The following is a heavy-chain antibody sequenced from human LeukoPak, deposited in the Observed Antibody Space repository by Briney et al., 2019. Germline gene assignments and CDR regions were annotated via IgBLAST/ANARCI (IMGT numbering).Heavy chain of an antibody. CDR2: ISYDGSNK. D-gene: IGHD3-22*01. J-gene: IGHJ4*02. CDR1: GFTFSSYG. V-gene: IGHV3-30*03. CDR3: ASYYDSSGPFDY. Sequence: GGSLRLSCAASGFTFSSYGMHRVRQAPGKGLEWVAVISYDGSNKYYADSVKGRFTISRDNSKNTLYLQMNSLRAEDTAVYYCASYYDSSGPFDYWGQGTLVTVSS.